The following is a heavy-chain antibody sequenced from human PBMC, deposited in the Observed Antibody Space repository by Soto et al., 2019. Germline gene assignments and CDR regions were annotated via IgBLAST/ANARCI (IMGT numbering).Heavy chain of an antibody. CDR3: ARPSYDYYYGMDV. CDR2: IYYSGST. CDR1: GGSISSYY. Sequence: SETLSLTCTVSGGSISSYYWSWIRQPPGKGLEWIGYIYYSGSTNYNPSLKSRVTISVDTSKNQFSLKLSSVTAADTAVYYCARPSYDYYYGMDVWGQGTTVTVSS. J-gene: IGHJ6*02. V-gene: IGHV4-59*08. D-gene: IGHD2-8*01.